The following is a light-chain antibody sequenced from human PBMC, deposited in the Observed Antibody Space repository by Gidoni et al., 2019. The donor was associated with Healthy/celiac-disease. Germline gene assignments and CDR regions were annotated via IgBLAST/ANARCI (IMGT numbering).Light chain of an antibody. CDR2: RNN. CDR3: AAWDDSLSGRV. Sequence: QSVLTQPPSASGTPGQRVTISCSGRSSNIGSNYVYWYQPLPGTAPKLLIYRNNQRPSGVPDRFSGSKSGTSASLAISGLRSEDEADYYCAAWDDSLSGRVFGGGTKLTVL. CDR1: SSNIGSNY. V-gene: IGLV1-47*01. J-gene: IGLJ3*02.